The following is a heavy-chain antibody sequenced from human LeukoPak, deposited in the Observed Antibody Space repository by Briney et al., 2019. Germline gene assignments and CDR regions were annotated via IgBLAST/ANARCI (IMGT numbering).Heavy chain of an antibody. CDR1: GFTFSGSA. CDR3: AKPPGYYYDSSGYNWFDP. Sequence: GGSLRLSCAASGFTFSGSAMSWVRQAPGKGLEWVSSISGSGGSTYYADSVKGRFTISRDNSKNTQYLQMNSLRAEDTAVYYCAKPPGYYYDSSGYNWFDPWGQGTLVTVSS. D-gene: IGHD3-22*01. V-gene: IGHV3-23*01. CDR2: ISGSGGST. J-gene: IGHJ5*02.